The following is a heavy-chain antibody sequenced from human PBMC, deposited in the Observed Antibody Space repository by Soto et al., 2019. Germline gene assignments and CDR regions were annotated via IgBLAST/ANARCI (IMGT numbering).Heavy chain of an antibody. V-gene: IGHV3-9*01. CDR3: ASTYSGCEDFDY. CDR1: GFTFDDYA. CDR2: ISWNSAYI. D-gene: IGHD5-12*01. Sequence: EVQLVESGGGLVQPGRSLRLSCVASGFTFDDYAMHWVRQVPGKGLEWVSVISWNSAYIGYADSVKGRFTISRDNAKNSVSLQMNSLRTEDTALYYCASTYSGCEDFDYWGQGTLVTVSS. J-gene: IGHJ4*02.